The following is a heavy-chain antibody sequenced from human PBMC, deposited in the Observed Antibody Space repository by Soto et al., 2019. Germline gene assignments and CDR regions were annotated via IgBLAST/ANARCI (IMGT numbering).Heavy chain of an antibody. CDR3: AKLRDFVVLPAGILDY. CDR2: ISGGGDTT. D-gene: IGHD2-8*01. Sequence: PGGSLRLSCAASGFTFSSYGISWIRLSLGKGLEWVSVISGGGDTTYYTPSVKGRFTISRDDFRNTLYLQMNSLRTEDTAIYYCAKLRDFVVLPAGILDYWGPGTLVTVSS. CDR1: GFTFSSYG. J-gene: IGHJ4*02. V-gene: IGHV3-23*01.